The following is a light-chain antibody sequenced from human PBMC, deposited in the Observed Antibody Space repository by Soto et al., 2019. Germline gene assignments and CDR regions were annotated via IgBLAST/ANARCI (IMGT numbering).Light chain of an antibody. J-gene: IGKJ2*01. CDR2: TTS. CDR1: QTIAMY. V-gene: IGKV1-39*01. CDR3: QQSFTPPYT. Sequence: DIQMTQSQSSLSASVGDRVTITCRASQTIAMYVNWFQQKPGKAPKPLIYTTSSLQSGVPPRFSGRGSETDLTLTISRLQPEDSATYYCQQSFTPPYTFGHGTQVDIK.